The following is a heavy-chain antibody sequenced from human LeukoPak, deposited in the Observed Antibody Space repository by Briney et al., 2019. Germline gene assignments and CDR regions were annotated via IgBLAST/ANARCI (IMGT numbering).Heavy chain of an antibody. V-gene: IGHV1-2*02. Sequence: ASVKVSCKASGGTFSSYAISWVRQAPGQGLEWMGWINPNSGGTNYAQKFQGRVTMTRDTSISTAYMELSRLRSDDTAVYYCASVRRGYSYGYFDYWGQGTLVTVSS. CDR1: GGTFSSYA. CDR2: INPNSGGT. D-gene: IGHD5-18*01. J-gene: IGHJ4*02. CDR3: ASVRRGYSYGYFDY.